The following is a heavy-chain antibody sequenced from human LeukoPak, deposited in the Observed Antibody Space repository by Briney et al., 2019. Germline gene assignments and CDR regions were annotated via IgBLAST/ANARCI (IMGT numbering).Heavy chain of an antibody. CDR3: ARAKSMIVVANAFDI. Sequence: SVKVSCKASGGTFSSYAISWVRQAPGQGLEWMGGIIPIFGTANYAQKFQGRVTITADESTSTAYMELSSLRSEDTAVYYCARAKSMIVVANAFDIWGQGTMVTVSS. CDR2: IIPIFGTA. CDR1: GGTFSSYA. D-gene: IGHD3-22*01. V-gene: IGHV1-69*13. J-gene: IGHJ3*02.